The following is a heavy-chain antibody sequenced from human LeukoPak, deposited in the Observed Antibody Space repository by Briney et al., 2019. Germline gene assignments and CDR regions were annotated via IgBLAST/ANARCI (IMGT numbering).Heavy chain of an antibody. CDR1: GYTFTGYY. D-gene: IGHD2-2*01. CDR3: ARDLSGGGYCSSTSCARSYYFDY. J-gene: IGHJ4*02. V-gene: IGHV1-2*02. Sequence: ASVKVSCKASGYTFTGYYMHWVRQAPGQGLEWMGWINPNSGGTNYAQKFQGRVTMTRDTSMSTAYMELSRLRSDDTAVYYCARDLSGGGYCSSTSCARSYYFDYWGQGTLVTVSS. CDR2: INPNSGGT.